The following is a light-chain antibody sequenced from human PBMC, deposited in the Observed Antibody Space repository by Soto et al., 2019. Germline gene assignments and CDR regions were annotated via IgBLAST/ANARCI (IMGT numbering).Light chain of an antibody. Sequence: SYELTQPPSVSVSPGQAASITCSGDQLGDKYAFWYQQKPGQSPVLVIYQDNNRPSGIPERFSGSNSGNTATLTISGTQAMDEADYYCQAWDSSTSGVVFGGGTKVTVL. CDR3: QAWDSSTSGVV. J-gene: IGLJ2*01. CDR1: QLGDKY. V-gene: IGLV3-1*01. CDR2: QDN.